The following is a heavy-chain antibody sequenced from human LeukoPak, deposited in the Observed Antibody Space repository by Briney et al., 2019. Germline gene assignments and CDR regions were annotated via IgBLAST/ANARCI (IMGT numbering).Heavy chain of an antibody. CDR2: IYYSGST. Sequence: PSETLSLTCAVYGGSFSGYYWSWIRQPPGKGLEWIGYIYYSGSTNYSPSLKSRVTISVDTSKNQFSLKLSSVTAADTAVYYCARAGNYVWGSYRYTLDYWGQGTLVTVSS. D-gene: IGHD3-16*02. J-gene: IGHJ4*02. CDR1: GGSFSGYY. V-gene: IGHV4-59*01. CDR3: ARAGNYVWGSYRYTLDY.